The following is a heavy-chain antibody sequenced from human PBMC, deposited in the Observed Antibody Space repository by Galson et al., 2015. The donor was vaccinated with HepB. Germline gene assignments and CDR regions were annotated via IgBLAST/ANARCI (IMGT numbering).Heavy chain of an antibody. V-gene: IGHV3-30*18. CDR2: ISYDGSNK. D-gene: IGHD2-2*01. Sequence: SLRLSCAASGFTFSSYGMHWVRQAPGKGLEWVAVISYDGSNKYYADSVKGRFTISRDNSKNTLYLQMNSLRAEDTAVYYCAKGPLFVVPAAMDIWGQGTMVTVSS. CDR3: AKGPLFVVPAAMDI. J-gene: IGHJ3*02. CDR1: GFTFSSYG.